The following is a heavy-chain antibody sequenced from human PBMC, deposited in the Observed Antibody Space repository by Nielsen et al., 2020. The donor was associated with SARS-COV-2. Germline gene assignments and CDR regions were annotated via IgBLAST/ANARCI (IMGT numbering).Heavy chain of an antibody. J-gene: IGHJ3*02. CDR1: GFTFDDYG. V-gene: IGHV3-20*04. Sequence: GGSLRLSCAASGFTFDDYGMSWVRQAPGKGLEWVSGINWNGGSTGYADSVKGRFTIPRDNAENSLSLQMNSLRAEDTAVYYCARESVTGTDAFDIWGQGTVVTVSS. CDR2: INWNGGST. CDR3: ARESVTGTDAFDI. D-gene: IGHD6-19*01.